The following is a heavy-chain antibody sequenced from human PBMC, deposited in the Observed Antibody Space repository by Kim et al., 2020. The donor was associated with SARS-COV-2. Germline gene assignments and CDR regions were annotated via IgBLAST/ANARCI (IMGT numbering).Heavy chain of an antibody. CDR3: ARDAREKAVLNSAMDF. J-gene: IGHJ6*02. V-gene: IGHV3-9*01. Sequence: DSVKGRFTVASDNAKNSLYLQMNSLRAEDTALYYLARDAREKAVLNSAMDFWGQGTTVTVSS. D-gene: IGHD6-19*01.